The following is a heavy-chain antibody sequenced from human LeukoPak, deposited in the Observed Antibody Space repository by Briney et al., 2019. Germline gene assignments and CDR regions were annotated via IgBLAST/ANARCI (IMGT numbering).Heavy chain of an antibody. CDR3: AREYGDFRLDY. Sequence: PGGSLRLSCAASGFTFSSYEMNWVRQAPGKGLEWVSYISSSGSTIYYADSVKGRFTISRDNAENSLYLQMNSLRAEDTAVYYCAREYGDFRLDYWGQGTLVTVSS. D-gene: IGHD4-17*01. J-gene: IGHJ4*02. V-gene: IGHV3-48*03. CDR1: GFTFSSYE. CDR2: ISSSGSTI.